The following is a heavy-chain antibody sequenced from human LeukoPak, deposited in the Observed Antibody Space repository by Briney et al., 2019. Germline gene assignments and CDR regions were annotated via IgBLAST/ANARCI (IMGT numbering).Heavy chain of an antibody. D-gene: IGHD2-21*01. CDR2: IFYSGGT. V-gene: IGHV4-39*01. CDR3: ARRDNEFVFDF. J-gene: IGHJ4*02. Sequence: SETLSLTCNVSGGSIIGSYYWGWIRQPPGGGLEWIGSIFYSGGTYYNPSLKSRVTISVDTSKNQFSLKLSSVSAADTAVYYCARRDNEFVFDFWGQGIRVTVSS. CDR1: GGSIIGSYY.